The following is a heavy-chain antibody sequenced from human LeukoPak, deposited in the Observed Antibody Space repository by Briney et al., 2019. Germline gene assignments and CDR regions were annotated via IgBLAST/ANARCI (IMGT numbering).Heavy chain of an antibody. D-gene: IGHD1-26*01. CDR3: ARTVGAADL. CDR1: GGSILTGDYY. CDR2: IYYTGNT. V-gene: IGHV4-30-4*01. Sequence: SETLSLTCTVSGGSILTGDYYWSWIRQSPGKGLEWIGYIYYTGNTYYTPSLKSRVTISVDTSKNQFSLKLNSVTAADTAVYYCARTVGAADLWGQGTLVTVSS. J-gene: IGHJ5*02.